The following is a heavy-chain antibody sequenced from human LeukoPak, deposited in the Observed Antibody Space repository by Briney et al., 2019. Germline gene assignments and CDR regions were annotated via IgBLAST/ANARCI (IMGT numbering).Heavy chain of an antibody. Sequence: GASVKVSCKASGYTFTSYGISWVRQAPGQGLERMGWSSAYNGNTNYAQKLQGRVTMTTDTSTSTAYMELRSLRSDDTAVYYCARGAYYYGSGSSPFDYWGQGTLVTVSS. CDR2: SSAYNGNT. CDR1: GYTFTSYG. J-gene: IGHJ4*02. CDR3: ARGAYYYGSGSSPFDY. V-gene: IGHV1-18*01. D-gene: IGHD3-10*01.